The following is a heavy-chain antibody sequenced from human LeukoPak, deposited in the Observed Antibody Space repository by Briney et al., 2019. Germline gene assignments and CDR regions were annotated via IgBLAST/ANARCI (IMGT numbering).Heavy chain of an antibody. CDR1: GYTFTSYG. Sequence: ASVKVSCKASGYTFTSYGISWVRQAPGQGLEWMGWISAYNGNTNYAQKLQGRVTMTTDTSTSTAYMELRSLRSDDTAVYYCACSYYYDSSGYYGGFDYWGQGTLVTVSS. V-gene: IGHV1-18*01. CDR2: ISAYNGNT. CDR3: ACSYYYDSSGYYGGFDY. J-gene: IGHJ4*02. D-gene: IGHD3-22*01.